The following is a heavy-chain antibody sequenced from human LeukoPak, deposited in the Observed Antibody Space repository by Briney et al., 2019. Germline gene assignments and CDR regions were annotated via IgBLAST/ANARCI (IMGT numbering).Heavy chain of an antibody. CDR1: GGSFSGYY. CDR3: ARGSSGYYYGFDY. CDR2: TNHSGST. J-gene: IGHJ4*02. D-gene: IGHD3-22*01. Sequence: SETLSLTCAVYGGSFSGYYWSWIRQPPGKGLEWIGETNHSGSTNYNPSLKSRVTISVDTSKNQFSLKLSSVTAADTAVYYCARGSSGYYYGFDYWGQGTLVTVSS. V-gene: IGHV4-34*01.